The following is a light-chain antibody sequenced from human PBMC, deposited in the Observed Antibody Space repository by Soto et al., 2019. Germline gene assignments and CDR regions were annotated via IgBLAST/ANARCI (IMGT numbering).Light chain of an antibody. CDR1: QSLIHSDGSTY. V-gene: IGKV2-30*02. J-gene: IGKJ1*01. Sequence: DVVMTQSPLSLPVTLGQPASISCRSSQSLIHSDGSTYLNWFQQRPGQSQRRLIYEVSDRDSGVPDRFRGSGSGTEFTLKISRVEAEDVGVYYCMQGTHWPWTFGQGTEVEIK. CDR2: EVS. CDR3: MQGTHWPWT.